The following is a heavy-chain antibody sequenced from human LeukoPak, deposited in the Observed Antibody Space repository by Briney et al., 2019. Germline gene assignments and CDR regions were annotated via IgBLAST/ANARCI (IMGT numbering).Heavy chain of an antibody. CDR3: AELGITMIGGV. CDR1: GFTFSSYA. CDR2: ISGSGGST. Sequence: PGGSLGLSCAASGFTFSSYAMSWVRQAPGKGLEWVSAISGSGGSTYYADSVKGRFTISRDNAKNSLYLQMNSLRAEDTAVYYCAELGITMIGGVWGKGTTVTISS. J-gene: IGHJ6*04. V-gene: IGHV3-23*01. D-gene: IGHD3-10*02.